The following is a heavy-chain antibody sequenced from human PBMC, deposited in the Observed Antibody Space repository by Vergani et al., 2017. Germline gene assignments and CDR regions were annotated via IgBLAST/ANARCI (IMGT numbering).Heavy chain of an antibody. CDR3: ASGKYYSDSTSHFRGWYFDV. CDR2: IYNSGNG. CDR1: GDSIISRSYY. V-gene: IGHV4-39*01. Sequence: QMQLQESGPGLVKASETLSLTCPVSGDSIISRSYYWGWVRQPPGKGLEWNGSIYNSGNGDSSSSLKSRVTISADTSKNQFSLRLTSVTAADTAVYYCASGKYYSDSTSHFRGWYFDVWGRGTLVTVPS. D-gene: IGHD3-16*01. J-gene: IGHJ2*01.